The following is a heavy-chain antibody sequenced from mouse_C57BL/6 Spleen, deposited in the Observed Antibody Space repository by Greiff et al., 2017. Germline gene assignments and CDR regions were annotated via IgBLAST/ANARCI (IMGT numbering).Heavy chain of an antibody. V-gene: IGHV1-26*01. Sequence: VQLQQSGPELVKPGASVKISCKASGYTFTDYYMNWVKQSHGKSLEWIGDINPNNGGTSYNQKFKGKATLTVDKSSSTAYMELRSLTSEDSAVYYCARCPDYSFDYWGQGTTLTVSS. CDR1: GYTFTDYY. CDR3: ARCPDYSFDY. J-gene: IGHJ2*01. CDR2: INPNNGGT.